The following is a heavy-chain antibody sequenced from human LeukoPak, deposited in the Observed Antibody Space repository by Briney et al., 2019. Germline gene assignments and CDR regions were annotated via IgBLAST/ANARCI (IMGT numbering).Heavy chain of an antibody. CDR1: GGSINIRNYY. J-gene: IGHJ4*02. Sequence: SESLSLTCTVSGGSINIRNYYWGWIPQPPGEGLEWIGSIYYTGSTYYNPSLKSRVTISVDTPKKQLSLKLSSVTAADTAVYYCAATHDSGTYYNDPMGYWGQGTLVTVSS. CDR2: IYYTGST. CDR3: AATHDSGTYYNDPMGY. D-gene: IGHD3-10*01. V-gene: IGHV4-39*01.